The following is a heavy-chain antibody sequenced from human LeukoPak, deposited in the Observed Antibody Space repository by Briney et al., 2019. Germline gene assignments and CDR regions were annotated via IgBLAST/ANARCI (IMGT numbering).Heavy chain of an antibody. D-gene: IGHD6-19*01. CDR1: GGSISSYY. J-gene: IGHJ5*02. CDR3: ARDYRAVAGTYNWLDP. CDR2: IYTSGST. V-gene: IGHV4-4*07. Sequence: SETLSLTCTVSGGSISSYYWSWIRQPAGKGLEWIGRIYTSGSTNYNPSLKSRVTMSVDTSKNQFSLKLSSVTAADTAVYYCARDYRAVAGTYNWLDPWGQGTLVTVSS.